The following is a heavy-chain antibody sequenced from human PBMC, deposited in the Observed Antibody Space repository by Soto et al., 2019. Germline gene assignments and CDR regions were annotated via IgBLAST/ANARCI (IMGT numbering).Heavy chain of an antibody. J-gene: IGHJ3*01. CDR2: ITSTSNTI. V-gene: IGHV3-48*02. Sequence: GGSLRLSCAASGFTFSSYTMNWVRQAPGKGLEWISYITSTSNTIYYAASVKGRFTISRDDAQNSLSLQMTSLRDDDTAVYYCARGEYYNILTGYYRGVFDVWGRGIMVTVSS. CDR3: ARGEYYNILTGYYRGVFDV. CDR1: GFTFSSYT. D-gene: IGHD3-9*01.